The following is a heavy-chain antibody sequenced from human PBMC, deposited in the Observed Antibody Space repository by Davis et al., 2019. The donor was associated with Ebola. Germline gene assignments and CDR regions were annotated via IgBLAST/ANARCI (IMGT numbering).Heavy chain of an antibody. CDR2: INTNTGNT. J-gene: IGHJ6*04. CDR1: GYTFASYA. Sequence: AASVKVSCKASGYTFASYAMHWVRQAPGQRLEWMGWINTNTGNTKYSQKFQGRVTFTRDTSASTTYMELSSLRSEDTAVYYCAREVVVVVAANSQYYYGMDVWGKGTTVTVSS. D-gene: IGHD2-15*01. V-gene: IGHV1-3*04. CDR3: AREVVVVVAANSQYYYGMDV.